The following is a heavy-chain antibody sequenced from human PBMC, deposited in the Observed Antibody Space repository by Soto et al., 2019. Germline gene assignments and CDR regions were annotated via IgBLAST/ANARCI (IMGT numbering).Heavy chain of an antibody. CDR3: AKEAETAPYYCYGMDL. D-gene: IGHD1-1*01. Sequence: GGSLRLSCAASGLTFSNCAMSWVRQTPGKGLEWVSAFSGSGGSTIYADPVKGRFTISRDSSKNTFYLQMNSLRAEDTAVYYCAKEAETAPYYCYGMDLWGKGTTVTVSS. CDR2: FSGSGGST. CDR1: GLTFSNCA. J-gene: IGHJ6*04. V-gene: IGHV3-23*01.